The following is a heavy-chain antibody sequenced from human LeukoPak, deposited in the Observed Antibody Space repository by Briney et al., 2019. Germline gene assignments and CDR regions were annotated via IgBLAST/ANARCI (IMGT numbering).Heavy chain of an antibody. CDR3: ARRDLGYSGYGDWFDP. V-gene: IGHV4-39*01. J-gene: IGHJ5*02. D-gene: IGHD5-12*01. CDR2: IYYSGST. Sequence: SETLSLTRTVSLGALSSSTYYWGWIRHPPGKRLEWIGSIYYSGSTYYNPSLKSRVTISVDTSKNQFSLKLSSVTAEDTAVYYCARRDLGYSGYGDWFDPWGQGTLVTVSS. CDR1: LGALSSSTYY.